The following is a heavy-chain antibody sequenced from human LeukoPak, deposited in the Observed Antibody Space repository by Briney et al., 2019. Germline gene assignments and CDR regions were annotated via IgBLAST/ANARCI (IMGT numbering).Heavy chain of an antibody. CDR3: AKDRGFTLRDGGMFDS. Sequence: GGSLSLSCAASGFTISNYAMNWVRQLPGKGLEWVSCINGTDGTKYDAESVRGRFTVSRDNSKKTLYLQMSSLRAEETGRYYCAKDRGFTLRDGGMFDSCGEGNLVTVSS. J-gene: IGHJ4*02. D-gene: IGHD5-24*01. V-gene: IGHV3-23*01. CDR2: INGTDGTK. CDR1: GFTISNYA.